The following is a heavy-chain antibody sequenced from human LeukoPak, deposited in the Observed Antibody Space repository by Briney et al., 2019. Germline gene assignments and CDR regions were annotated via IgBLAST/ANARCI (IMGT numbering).Heavy chain of an antibody. V-gene: IGHV4-39*01. Sequence: SETLSLTCTVSGGSISSSSYYWGWIRQPPGKGLEWIGSIYYSGSTYYNPSLKSRVTISVDTSKNQFSLKLSSVTAADTAVYYCARISERRGLRFGEFFDYWGQGTLVTVSS. CDR3: ARISERRGLRFGEFFDY. CDR2: IYYSGST. J-gene: IGHJ4*02. D-gene: IGHD3-16*01. CDR1: GGSISSSSYY.